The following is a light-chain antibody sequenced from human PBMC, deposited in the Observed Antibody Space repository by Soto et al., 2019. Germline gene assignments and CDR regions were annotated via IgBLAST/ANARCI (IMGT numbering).Light chain of an antibody. CDR3: SSYTSSSIPGV. V-gene: IGLV2-14*01. CDR2: EVS. J-gene: IGLJ2*01. CDR1: SSDVGGYNY. Sequence: QSVLTQPASVSGSPGQSITISCTGTSSDVGGYNYVSWYQQPPGKAPKLMIYEVSYRPSGVSNRFSGSKSGNTASLTISGLQAEDEANYYCSSYTSSSIPGVFGGGIKLTVL.